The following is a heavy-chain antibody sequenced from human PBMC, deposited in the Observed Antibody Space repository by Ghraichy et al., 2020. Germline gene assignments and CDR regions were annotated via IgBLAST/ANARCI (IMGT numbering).Heavy chain of an antibody. V-gene: IGHV3-11*01. D-gene: IGHD6-19*01. Sequence: GESLNISCAASGFTFSDYYMSWIRQAPGKGLEWVSYISSSGSTIYYADSVKGRFTISRDNAKNSLYLQMNSLRAEDTAVYYCARGRVYSSGWCDYWGQGTLVTVSS. CDR2: ISSSGSTI. J-gene: IGHJ4*02. CDR3: ARGRVYSSGWCDY. CDR1: GFTFSDYY.